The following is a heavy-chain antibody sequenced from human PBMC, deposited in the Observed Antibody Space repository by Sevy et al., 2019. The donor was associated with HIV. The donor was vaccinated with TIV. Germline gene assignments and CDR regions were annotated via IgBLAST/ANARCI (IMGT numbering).Heavy chain of an antibody. CDR3: AKEGNNSPDKFDS. CDR2: ISRKSLGT. CDR1: GFTFNKFA. D-gene: IGHD1-1*01. J-gene: IGHJ4*02. V-gene: IGHV3-23*01. Sequence: GGPLRLSCAASGFTFNKFAMSWVRQAPGKGLEWVSAISRKSLGTYYADPVKGRFSISRDDSKNMLYLQMSSLRGDDTAVYYCAKEGNNSPDKFDSWGQGTLVTVSS.